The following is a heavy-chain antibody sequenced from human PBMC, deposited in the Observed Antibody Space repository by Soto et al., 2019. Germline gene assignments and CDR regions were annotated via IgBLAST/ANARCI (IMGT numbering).Heavy chain of an antibody. CDR1: GGSISSYY. D-gene: IGHD6-13*01. Sequence: QVQLQESGPGLVKPSETLSLTCTVSGGSISSYYWSWIRQPAGKGLEWIGRIYTSGSTNYNPSLKTRVTMSVDTSKNQFSLKLSSVTAADTAVYYCASARSSSRDYYGMDVWGQGTTVTVSS. V-gene: IGHV4-4*07. CDR3: ASARSSSRDYYGMDV. CDR2: IYTSGST. J-gene: IGHJ6*02.